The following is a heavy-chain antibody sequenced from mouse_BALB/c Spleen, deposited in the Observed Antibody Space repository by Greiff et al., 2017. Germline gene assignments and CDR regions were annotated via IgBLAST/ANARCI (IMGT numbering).Heavy chain of an antibody. Sequence: VQLQQSGADLAKPGASVKMSCKASGYTFTSYWMHWVKQRPGQGLEWIGYINPSTGYTEYNQKFKDKATLTADKSSSTAYMQLSSLTSEDSAVYYCARSGNYYFDYWGQGTTLTVSS. CDR2: INPSTGYT. V-gene: IGHV1-7*01. J-gene: IGHJ2*01. D-gene: IGHD2-1*01. CDR3: ARSGNYYFDY. CDR1: GYTFTSYW.